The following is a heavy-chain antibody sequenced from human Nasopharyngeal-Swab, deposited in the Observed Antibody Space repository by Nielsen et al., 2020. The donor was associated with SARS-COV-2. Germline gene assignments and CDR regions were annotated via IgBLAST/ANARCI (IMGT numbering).Heavy chain of an antibody. CDR1: GFTFSNYA. Sequence: GGSLRLSCAASGFTFSNYAMDWIRQAPGRGLEWVAIISYDGSDIFYADSVKGRFTISRDNSKNTLYLQMNSLRAEDTAVYFCATGGDVNYFDYWGPGTLVTVSS. D-gene: IGHD3-10*01. CDR3: ATGGDVNYFDY. CDR2: ISYDGSDI. V-gene: IGHV3-30*03. J-gene: IGHJ4*02.